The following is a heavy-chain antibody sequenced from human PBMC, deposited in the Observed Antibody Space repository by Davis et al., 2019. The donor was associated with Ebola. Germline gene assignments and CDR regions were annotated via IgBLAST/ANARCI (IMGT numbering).Heavy chain of an antibody. CDR2: ISGSGGST. Sequence: GGSLRLSCTDSVITFSSYAMTWVRQAPGKGLEWVSAISGSGGSTYYADSVKVRFTISRDNSKKTLYLQMNSLRAEDTAVYYCAKSGLSFGVVKYHYGMDVWGKGTTVTVSS. CDR3: AKSGLSFGVVKYHYGMDV. CDR1: VITFSSYA. D-gene: IGHD3-3*01. J-gene: IGHJ6*04. V-gene: IGHV3-23*01.